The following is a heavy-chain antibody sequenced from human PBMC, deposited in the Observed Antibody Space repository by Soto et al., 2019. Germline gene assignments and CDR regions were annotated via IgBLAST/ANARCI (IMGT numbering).Heavy chain of an antibody. CDR2: ISSSGDT. CDR1: GFTFSGHA. D-gene: IGHD1-1*01. CDR3: VRGFRRPDS. V-gene: IGHV3-23*01. J-gene: IGHJ4*02. Sequence: EVQVLESGGGLVQPGGALRLSCAASGFTFSGHAVTWVRQAPGKGLDWVSTISSSGDTYYADSVRGQFTISRDDFKNTVCLQMNNLRAEDTAVYYCVRGFRRPDSWGQGTLVTVSS.